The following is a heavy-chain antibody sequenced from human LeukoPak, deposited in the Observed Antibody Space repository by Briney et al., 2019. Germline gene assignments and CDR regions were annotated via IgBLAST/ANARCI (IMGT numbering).Heavy chain of an antibody. CDR3: ARWEVRLNAFEM. V-gene: IGHV4-59*08. CDR1: SGSIGSFY. J-gene: IGHJ3*02. Sequence: SETLSLTCTISSGSIGSFYWSWIRQPPGKGLEWIGYINFSGSTKSNSALESRVTISMDTSKSQFSLKLNSVTAADTAVYYCARWEVRLNAFEMWSQGTMVTVSS. CDR2: INFSGST. D-gene: IGHD3-10*01.